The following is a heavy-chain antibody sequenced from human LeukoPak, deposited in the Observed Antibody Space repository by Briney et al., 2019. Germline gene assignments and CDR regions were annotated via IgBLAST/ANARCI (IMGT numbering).Heavy chain of an antibody. Sequence: PGGSLRLSCAASGFTFSSYWMSWVRRAPGKGLEWVANIKQDGSEKYYVDSVKGRFAISRDNAKNSLYLQMNSLRAEDTALYYCAREVSEGFDFWGQGTLVTVSS. CDR2: IKQDGSEK. D-gene: IGHD3-22*01. CDR1: GFTFSSYW. J-gene: IGHJ4*02. V-gene: IGHV3-7*01. CDR3: AREVSEGFDF.